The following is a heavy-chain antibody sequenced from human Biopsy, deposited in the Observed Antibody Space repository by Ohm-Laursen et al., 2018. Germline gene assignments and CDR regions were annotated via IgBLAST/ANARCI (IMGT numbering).Heavy chain of an antibody. CDR2: ISYSRDT. CDR3: ARVRGGFLEWFDY. Sequence: GTLSLTCTVSGSSISGSSWSWIRQAPGKGLEWIGYISYSRDTNYNPSLKSRVTISVDTSQGLLSLDLSSVTAADTAVYYCARVRGGFLEWFDYWGQGTLVTVSS. CDR1: GSSISGSS. J-gene: IGHJ5*01. D-gene: IGHD3-3*01. V-gene: IGHV4-59*01.